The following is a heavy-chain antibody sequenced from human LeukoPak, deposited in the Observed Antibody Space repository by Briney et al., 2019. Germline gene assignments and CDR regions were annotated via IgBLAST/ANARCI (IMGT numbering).Heavy chain of an antibody. Sequence: GGSLRLSCAASGFTFSSYEMNWVRQAPGKGLEWVSYISSSGSTIYYADSVKGRFTISRDNAKNSPYLQMNSLRAEDTAVYYCGSYGDYDFGNWFDPWGQGTLVTVSS. CDR2: ISSSGSTI. D-gene: IGHD4-17*01. CDR3: GSYGDYDFGNWFDP. CDR1: GFTFSSYE. V-gene: IGHV3-48*03. J-gene: IGHJ5*02.